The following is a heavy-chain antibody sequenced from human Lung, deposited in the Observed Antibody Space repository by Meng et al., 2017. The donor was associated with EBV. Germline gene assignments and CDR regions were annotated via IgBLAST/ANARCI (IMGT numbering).Heavy chain of an antibody. J-gene: IGHJ4*02. Sequence: VDLVEAGGGFGKPGGSLKLSWLGPGFIFSYYYMSWFLQAPGKGLECVSEMSTSGGTIYYADSVKGRFTISRDNAKNSLYLQMNSLRVEDTAVYFCARIKGPPQGPPTWGQGTLVTVSS. CDR1: GFIFSYYY. CDR2: MSTSGGTI. V-gene: IGHV3-11*01. CDR3: ARIKGPPQGPPT.